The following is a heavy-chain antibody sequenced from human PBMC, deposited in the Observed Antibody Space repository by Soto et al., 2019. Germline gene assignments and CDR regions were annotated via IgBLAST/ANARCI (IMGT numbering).Heavy chain of an antibody. CDR1: GFVFKDSS. CDR2: IKDRAYNYAT. D-gene: IGHD3-10*01. Sequence: EVLLVESGGGLVQPGGSLRLSCEASGFVFKDSSIHWVRQASGKGLEWVGRIKDRAYNYATAYAATVKVRFTISRDDSNNKAYLQMDSLKTEDTAIYYCTRLISAAQDYWGQGDLVTVSS. V-gene: IGHV3-73*01. J-gene: IGHJ4*02. CDR3: TRLISAAQDY.